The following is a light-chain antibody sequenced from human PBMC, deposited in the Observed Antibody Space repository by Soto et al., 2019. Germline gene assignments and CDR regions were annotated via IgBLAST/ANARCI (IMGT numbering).Light chain of an antibody. CDR3: QWRSNWLRGFT. CDR1: QSVSSY. CDR2: DAS. V-gene: IGKV3-11*01. Sequence: EIVLTQSPATLSLSPGERATLSCRASQSVSSYLAWYQQKPGQAPSLLIYDASNRATGIPARFSGSGSRTDYTLTIKRLEPEDFALYYCQWRSNWLRGFTFGPGTKVDIK. J-gene: IGKJ3*01.